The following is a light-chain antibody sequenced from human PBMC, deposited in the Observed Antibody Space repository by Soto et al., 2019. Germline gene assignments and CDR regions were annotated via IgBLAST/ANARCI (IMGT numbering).Light chain of an antibody. Sequence: QSVLTQPPSVSGAPGQRVTISCTGSSSNIGAGYDVHWYQQLPETAPKLLINTNRNRPSGVPDRFSGSKSGTSASLAITGLQAEDVADYYCQSYDSSLSGYVFGTGTKLTVL. V-gene: IGLV1-40*01. CDR2: TNR. CDR3: QSYDSSLSGYV. J-gene: IGLJ1*01. CDR1: SSNIGAGYD.